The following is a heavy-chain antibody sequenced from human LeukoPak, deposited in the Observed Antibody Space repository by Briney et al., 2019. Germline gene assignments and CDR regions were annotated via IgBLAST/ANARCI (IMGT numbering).Heavy chain of an antibody. CDR3: ARGTHGEATGQFDY. D-gene: IGHD1-26*01. Sequence: VASVKVSCKASGGTFSSYAISWVRHAPGQGLEWMGGIIPIFGTANYAQKFQGRVTITADKSTSTAYMELSSLRSEDTAVYYCARGTHGEATGQFDYWGQGTLVTVSS. V-gene: IGHV1-69*06. CDR2: IIPIFGTA. CDR1: GGTFSSYA. J-gene: IGHJ4*02.